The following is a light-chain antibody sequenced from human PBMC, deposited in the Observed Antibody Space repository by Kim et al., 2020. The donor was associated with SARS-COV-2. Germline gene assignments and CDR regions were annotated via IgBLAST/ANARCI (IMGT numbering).Light chain of an antibody. J-gene: IGKJ4*01. CDR1: QDMRNS. Sequence: IQLTQSPSSLSASVGDSVTITCRASQDMRNSLAWYHQKPGKVPKLLIYGASTLQSGVPLRFSGSGSGTDFTLTISSLQPEDFATYYCQQLNSYSLTFGGGTKVDIK. V-gene: IGKV1-9*01. CDR3: QQLNSYSLT. CDR2: GAS.